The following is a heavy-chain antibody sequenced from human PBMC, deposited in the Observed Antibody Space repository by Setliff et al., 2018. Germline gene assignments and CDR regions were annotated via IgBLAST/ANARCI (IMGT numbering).Heavy chain of an antibody. Sequence: ASVKVSCKASGYTFTSYDINWVRQATGQGLEWMGWMNPNSGNTGYAQKFQGRVTMTRNTSISTAYMELSSLRSEDTAVYYCARGGGAPYSLAPYYHMDVWGKGTTVTVSS. J-gene: IGHJ6*03. CDR1: GYTFTSYD. V-gene: IGHV1-8*01. CDR2: MNPNSGNT. CDR3: ARGGGAPYSLAPYYHMDV. D-gene: IGHD6-13*01.